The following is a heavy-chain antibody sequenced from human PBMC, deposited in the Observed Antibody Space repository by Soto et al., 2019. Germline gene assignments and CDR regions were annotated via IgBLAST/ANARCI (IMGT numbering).Heavy chain of an antibody. D-gene: IGHD3-3*01. J-gene: IGHJ5*02. CDR3: ERQYDFWSGYYSGWFDP. Sequence: SETLSLTCTVSGGSISSYDCSWIRQPPWKGLEWIGYIYYSGITNYNPSLKSRVTISVDTSKNQFSLKLSSVTAADTAVYYCERQYDFWSGYYSGWFDPWGQGTLVTVS. CDR2: IYYSGIT. CDR1: GGSISSYD. V-gene: IGHV4-59*01.